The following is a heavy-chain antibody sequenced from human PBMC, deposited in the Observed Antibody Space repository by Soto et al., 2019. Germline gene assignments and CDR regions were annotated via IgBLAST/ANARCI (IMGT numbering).Heavy chain of an antibody. CDR1: GYSFTDDY. J-gene: IGHJ6*02. Sequence: QVQVVQSGAEVKKPGASVKISCKTSGYSFTDDYLHWVRQAPGQGLEWVGWINPHSGSTNFAQKFLGRVSMTRDTSISTAYMEFFSLTYDDTAIYYCARAVYCGDDCYSYGMDVWGQGTTVTVSS. V-gene: IGHV1-2*02. D-gene: IGHD2-21*02. CDR3: ARAVYCGDDCYSYGMDV. CDR2: INPHSGST.